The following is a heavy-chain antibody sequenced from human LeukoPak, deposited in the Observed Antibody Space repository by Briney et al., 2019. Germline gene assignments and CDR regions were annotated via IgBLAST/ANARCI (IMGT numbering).Heavy chain of an antibody. CDR1: SGSISSSSYY. V-gene: IGHV4-39*07. CDR3: ARGGPPGYYYDYYMDV. CDR2: IYYSGST. Sequence: PSETLSLTCTVSSGSISSSSYYWGWIRQPPGKGLEWIGSIYYSGSTYYNPSLKSRVTISVDTSKNQFSLKLSSVTAADTAVYFCARGGPPGYYYDYYMDVWGKGTTVTISS. J-gene: IGHJ6*03.